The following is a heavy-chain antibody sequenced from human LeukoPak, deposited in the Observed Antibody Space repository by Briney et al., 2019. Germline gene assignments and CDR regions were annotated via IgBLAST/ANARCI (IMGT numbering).Heavy chain of an antibody. CDR1: GESFSGNY. D-gene: IGHD4-11*01. CDR3: ARGQVNYYYYYMDV. Sequence: SETLSLTCAVYGESFSGNYWSWIRQPPGKGLEWIGEINQSGSTYYNPSLKSRVTISVDTSKNQFSLKLSSVTAADTAVYYRARGQVNYYYYYMDVWGKGTTVTVSS. CDR2: INQSGST. V-gene: IGHV4-34*01. J-gene: IGHJ6*03.